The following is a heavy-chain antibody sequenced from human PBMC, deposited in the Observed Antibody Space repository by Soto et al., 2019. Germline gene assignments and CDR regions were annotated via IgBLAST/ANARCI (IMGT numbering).Heavy chain of an antibody. CDR2: ISGSGGST. D-gene: IGHD3-3*01. Sequence: GGSLRLSCAASGFTFSSYAMNWVRQAPGKGLEWVSGISGSGGSTYYADSGKGRFTISRDNSKNTLYLQMNSLRGEDTAVYYCAKVGIDFWSGYHHPDLGDYFEYWGQGTLVTVSS. CDR3: AKVGIDFWSGYHHPDLGDYFEY. J-gene: IGHJ4*02. V-gene: IGHV3-23*01. CDR1: GFTFSSYA.